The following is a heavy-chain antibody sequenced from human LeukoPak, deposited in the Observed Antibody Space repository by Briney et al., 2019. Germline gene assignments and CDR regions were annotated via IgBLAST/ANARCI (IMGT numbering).Heavy chain of an antibody. CDR2: IYYSGST. V-gene: IGHV4-59*08. Sequence: PSETLSLTCTVSGGSISSYYWSWIRQPPGKGLEWIGYIYYSGSTNYNPSLKSRVTISVDTSKNQFSLKLSSVTAADTAVYYCARGYYYDSQWPGYWGQGTLVTVSS. CDR3: ARGYYYDSQWPGY. D-gene: IGHD3-22*01. CDR1: GGSISSYY. J-gene: IGHJ4*02.